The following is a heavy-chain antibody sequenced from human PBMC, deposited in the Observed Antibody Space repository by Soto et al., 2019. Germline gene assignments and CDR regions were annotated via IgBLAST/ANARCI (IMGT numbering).Heavy chain of an antibody. Sequence: QLQLQESGPGLVKPAETLSLKCAVSGGSVSSGNYFWGWIRQPPGKGLEWIGNIYYNGDTYYSPSLKSRVTMSVDTAQNQLSLRLTSVTAADTAVYYCARRLIVNCNQGHAFDFWGQGILVTVSS. D-gene: IGHD1-20*01. CDR3: ARRLIVNCNQGHAFDF. CDR1: GGSVSSGNYF. CDR2: IYYNGDT. V-gene: IGHV4-39*01. J-gene: IGHJ3*01.